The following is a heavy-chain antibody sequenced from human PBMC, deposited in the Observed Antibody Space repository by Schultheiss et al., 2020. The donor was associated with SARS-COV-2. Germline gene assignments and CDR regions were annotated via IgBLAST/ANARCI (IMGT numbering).Heavy chain of an antibody. D-gene: IGHD2-15*01. Sequence: SETLSLTCTVSGGSISSGGYYWSWIRQHPGKGLEWIGYIYYSGSTYYNPSLKSRVTISVDTSKNQFSLKLSSVTAADTAVYYCARDDRYCSGGSCYRGDYYYYGMDVWGQGTTVTVSS. J-gene: IGHJ6*02. V-gene: IGHV4-31*03. CDR2: IYYSGST. CDR3: ARDDRYCSGGSCYRGDYYYYGMDV. CDR1: GGSISSGGYY.